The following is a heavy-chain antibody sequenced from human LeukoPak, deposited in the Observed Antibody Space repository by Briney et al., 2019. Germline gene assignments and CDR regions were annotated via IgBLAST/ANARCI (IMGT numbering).Heavy chain of an antibody. CDR3: AKGGGDYVSWFHP. CDR1: GFTFSSYG. Sequence: GRSLRLSCAASGFTFSSYGMHWVRQAPGKGLEWVAVISYDGSNKYYADSVKGRFTISRDNSKNTLYLQMNSLRAEDTAVYYCAKGGGDYVSWFHPWGQGTLVTVSS. V-gene: IGHV3-30*18. J-gene: IGHJ5*02. CDR2: ISYDGSNK. D-gene: IGHD4-17*01.